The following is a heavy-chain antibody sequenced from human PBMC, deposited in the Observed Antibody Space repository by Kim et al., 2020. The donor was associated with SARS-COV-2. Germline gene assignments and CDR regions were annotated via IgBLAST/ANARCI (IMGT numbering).Heavy chain of an antibody. CDR1: GFTFSSYS. CDR3: ARDRVTMVRGVPSGYYYGMDV. D-gene: IGHD3-10*01. J-gene: IGHJ6*02. V-gene: IGHV3-21*01. CDR2: ISSSSSYI. Sequence: GGSLRLSCAASGFTFSSYSMNWVRQAPGKGLEWVSSISSSSSYIYYADSVKGRFTISRDNAKNSLYLQMNSLRAEDTAVYYCARDRVTMVRGVPSGYYYGMDVWGQGTTVTVSS.